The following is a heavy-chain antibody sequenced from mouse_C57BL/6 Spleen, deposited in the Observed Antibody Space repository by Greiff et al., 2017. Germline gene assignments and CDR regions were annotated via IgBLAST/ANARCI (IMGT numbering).Heavy chain of an antibody. CDR2: ISSGSSTI. CDR1: GFTFSDYG. D-gene: IGHD2-4*01. J-gene: IGHJ3*01. Sequence: DVKLVESGGGLVKPGGSLKLSCAASGFTFSDYGMHWVRQAPEKGLEWVAYISSGSSTIYYADTVKGRFTISRDNAKNTLFLQMTSLRSEDTAMYYCARPYYDYDGFFAYWGQGTLVTVSA. CDR3: ARPYYDYDGFFAY. V-gene: IGHV5-17*01.